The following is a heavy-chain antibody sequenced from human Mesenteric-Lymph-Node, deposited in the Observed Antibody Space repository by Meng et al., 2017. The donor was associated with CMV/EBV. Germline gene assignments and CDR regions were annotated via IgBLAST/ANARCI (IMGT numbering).Heavy chain of an antibody. Sequence: YGGSFTGYYWSLIRQPPGQGLGWIGEINHSGSTNYNPSLKSRVTISVDTSKNQFSLNLRSVTAADTAVYSCARRLIDSSGRENYFDYWGQGTLVTVSS. V-gene: IGHV4-34*01. CDR2: INHSGST. CDR1: GGSFTGYY. J-gene: IGHJ4*02. CDR3: ARRLIDSSGRENYFDY. D-gene: IGHD3-22*01.